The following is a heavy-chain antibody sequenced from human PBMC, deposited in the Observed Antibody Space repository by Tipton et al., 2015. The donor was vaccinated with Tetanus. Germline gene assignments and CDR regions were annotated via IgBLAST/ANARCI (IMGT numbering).Heavy chain of an antibody. J-gene: IGHJ5*02. D-gene: IGHD2-8*01. CDR2: IDPSDSYT. Sequence: QLVQSGAEVKKPGESLRISCKGSGYSFTSYWISWVRQMPGKGLEWMGRIDPSDSYTNYSPSFQGHVTISADKSISTAYLQWSSLKASDTAMYYRARQEQGYCTNGVCSHWFDPWGQGTLVTVSS. V-gene: IGHV5-10-1*01. CDR3: ARQEQGYCTNGVCSHWFDP. CDR1: GYSFTSYW.